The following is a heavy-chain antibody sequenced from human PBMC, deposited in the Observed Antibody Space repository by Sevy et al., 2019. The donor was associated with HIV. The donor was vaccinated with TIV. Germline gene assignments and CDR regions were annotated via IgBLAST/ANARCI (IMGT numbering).Heavy chain of an antibody. V-gene: IGHV3-48*02. CDR3: ARVAAVASTLYYFDF. CDR2: ISTSSSTI. J-gene: IGHJ4*02. Sequence: GGSLRLSCADSGFSFSTYSMNWVRQAPGKGLEWVSYISTSSSTIYYADSVKGRFTISRDNAKRSLYLQMNSLRDEDTAVYYCARVAAVASTLYYFDFWGQGTLVTVSS. CDR1: GFSFSTYS. D-gene: IGHD6-19*01.